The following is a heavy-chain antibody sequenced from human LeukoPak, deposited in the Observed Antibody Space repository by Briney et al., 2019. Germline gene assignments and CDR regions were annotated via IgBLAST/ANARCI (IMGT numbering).Heavy chain of an antibody. Sequence: SETLSLTCAVYGGSFSGYYWSWIRQPPGKGLEWIGEINHSGSTNYNPSLKSRVTISVDTSKNQFSLKLSSMTAADTAVYYCARRKGARSGYYSLVFGYWGQGTLVTVSS. D-gene: IGHD3-3*01. CDR2: INHSGST. CDR3: ARRKGARSGYYSLVFGY. V-gene: IGHV4-34*01. J-gene: IGHJ4*02. CDR1: GGSFSGYY.